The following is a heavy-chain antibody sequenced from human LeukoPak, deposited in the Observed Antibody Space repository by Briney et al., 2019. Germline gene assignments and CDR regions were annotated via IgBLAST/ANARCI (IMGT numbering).Heavy chain of an antibody. Sequence: PGGSLRLSCAAAGFSFSSYGMHWVRQAPGKGLEWVTYIRYDGSTTYYADSVKGRFTISRDNPRSTLYLQMNSLRPEDTGVYYCASGGYDILTASGNWGQGTLVTVSS. D-gene: IGHD3-9*01. CDR2: IRYDGSTT. CDR1: GFSFSSYG. J-gene: IGHJ4*02. V-gene: IGHV3-30*02. CDR3: ASGGYDILTASGN.